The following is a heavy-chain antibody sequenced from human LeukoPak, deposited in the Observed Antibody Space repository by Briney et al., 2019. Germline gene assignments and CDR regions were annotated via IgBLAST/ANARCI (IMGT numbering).Heavy chain of an antibody. J-gene: IGHJ6*02. CDR2: INPNSGAT. V-gene: IGHV1-2*02. Sequence: ASVKVSCKASGYTFSGFYMHWVRQAPGQGLEWMGWINPNSGATNYAQKFQGRVTMTGDPSINTVYVELSRLRPDDTAVYYCARPQVWYGVKGGMDVWGQGTTVTVSS. CDR1: GYTFSGFY. CDR3: ARPQVWYGVKGGMDV. D-gene: IGHD6-13*01.